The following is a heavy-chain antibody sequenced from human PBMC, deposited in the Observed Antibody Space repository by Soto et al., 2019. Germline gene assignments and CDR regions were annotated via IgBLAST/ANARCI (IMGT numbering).Heavy chain of an antibody. CDR1: GDSVSSYSVV. CDR3: ARLIGYSWLDY. CDR2: TYYRSKWYS. J-gene: IGHJ4*02. D-gene: IGHD6-13*01. V-gene: IGHV6-1*01. Sequence: QVQLQQSGPGLVKPSQTLSLTCAISGDSVSSYSVVWNWIRQSPSGGLEWLGRTYYRSKWYSEYAISVQSRITVNAHTSKNQVPLQLDSVTPDDTAVYYCARLIGYSWLDYWGQGTLVTVSS.